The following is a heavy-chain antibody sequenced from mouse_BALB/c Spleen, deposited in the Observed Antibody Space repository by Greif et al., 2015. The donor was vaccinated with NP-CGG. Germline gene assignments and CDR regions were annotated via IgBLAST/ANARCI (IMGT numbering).Heavy chain of an antibody. CDR3: ARIGGSYAMDY. D-gene: IGHD2-14*01. Sequence: QVQLQQSGAELAKPGASVKMSCKASGYTFTSYWMHWVKQRPGQGLEWIGYINPSTGYTEYNQKFKDKATLTADKSSSTAYMQLSSLTSEDSAVYCCARIGGSYAMDYWGQGTSVTVSS. CDR2: INPSTGYT. J-gene: IGHJ4*01. CDR1: GYTFTSYW. V-gene: IGHV1-7*01.